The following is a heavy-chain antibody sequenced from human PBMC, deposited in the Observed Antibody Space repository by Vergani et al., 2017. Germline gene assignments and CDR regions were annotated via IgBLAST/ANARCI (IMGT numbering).Heavy chain of an antibody. CDR3: ARGPLDCSSTICLTRYFQH. J-gene: IGHJ1*01. V-gene: IGHV1-69*01. Sequence: QVQLVQSGAEVKKPGSSVKVSCKASGGTFSSYAISWVRQAPGQGLEWMGGIFPIFGTANYAQKFQGRVTITADESTSTAYMELSSLRSEDTAVYYCARGPLDCSSTICLTRYFQHWGQGTLVTVSS. D-gene: IGHD2-2*01. CDR1: GGTFSSYA. CDR2: IFPIFGTA.